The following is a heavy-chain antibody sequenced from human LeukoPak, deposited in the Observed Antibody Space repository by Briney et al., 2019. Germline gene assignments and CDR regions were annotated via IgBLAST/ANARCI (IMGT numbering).Heavy chain of an antibody. CDR3: ARVGSGSYFLDGFDI. CDR2: IWYDGSIK. V-gene: IGHV3-33*01. D-gene: IGHD1-26*01. J-gene: IGHJ3*02. Sequence: GGSLRLSCAASGFTFSSYGMHWVRQAPGKGLEWVAVIWYDGSIKYYADSVKGRSTISRDNPKNTLYLQMNSLRAEDTAVYYCARVGSGSYFLDGFDIWGQGTMVTVSS. CDR1: GFTFSSYG.